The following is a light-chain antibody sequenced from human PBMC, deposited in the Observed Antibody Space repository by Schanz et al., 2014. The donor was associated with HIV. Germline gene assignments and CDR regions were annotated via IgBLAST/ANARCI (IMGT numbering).Light chain of an antibody. CDR2: RNN. Sequence: QSVLAQPPSVSGAPGQRVTISCSGSSSNIGSNTVNWYQQLPGTAPKLLIYRNNLRPSGVPDRVSASKSGTSASLAISGLQSADEAEYYCAAWDDSLKGVVFGGGTKLTVL. CDR3: AAWDDSLKGVV. J-gene: IGLJ2*01. CDR1: SSNIGSNT. V-gene: IGLV1-44*01.